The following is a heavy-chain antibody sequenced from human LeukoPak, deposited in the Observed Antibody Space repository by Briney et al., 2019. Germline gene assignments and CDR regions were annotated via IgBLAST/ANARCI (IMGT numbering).Heavy chain of an antibody. Sequence: SETLSLTCTVSGGSISSYYWSWIRQPPGKGLERIGYIYYSGSTNYNPSLKSRVTISVDTSKNQFSLKLSSVTAADTAVYYCARSGWYLAGWYFDLWGRGTLVTVSS. D-gene: IGHD6-19*01. CDR1: GGSISSYY. CDR2: IYYSGST. CDR3: ARSGWYLAGWYFDL. V-gene: IGHV4-59*08. J-gene: IGHJ2*01.